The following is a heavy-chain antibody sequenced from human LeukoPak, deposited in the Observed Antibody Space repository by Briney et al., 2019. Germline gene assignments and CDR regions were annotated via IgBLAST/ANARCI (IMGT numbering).Heavy chain of an antibody. V-gene: IGHV4-30-4*08. CDR1: GGSISSGDYY. J-gene: IGHJ4*02. Sequence: SETLSLTCTVSGGSISSGDYYWSWIRQPPGKGLEWIGYIYYSGSTYYNPSLKSRATISVDTSKNQFSLKLSSVTAADTAVYYCARGSGYSYGYDYWGQGTLVTVSS. CDR2: IYYSGST. D-gene: IGHD5-18*01. CDR3: ARGSGYSYGYDY.